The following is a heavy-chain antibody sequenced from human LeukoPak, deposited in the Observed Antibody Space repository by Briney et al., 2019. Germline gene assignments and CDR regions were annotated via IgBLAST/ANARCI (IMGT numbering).Heavy chain of an antibody. CDR2: INPNSGGT. CDR1: GYTFTGYY. Sequence: SVKVSCKASGYTFTGYYMHWVRQAPGQGLEWMGWINPNSGGTNYAQKFQGRVTMTRDTSISTAYMELSRLRSDDTAVYYCARVEPDFWSGYYFSRGLYYFDYWGQGTLVTVSS. D-gene: IGHD3-3*01. CDR3: ARVEPDFWSGYYFSRGLYYFDY. J-gene: IGHJ4*02. V-gene: IGHV1-2*02.